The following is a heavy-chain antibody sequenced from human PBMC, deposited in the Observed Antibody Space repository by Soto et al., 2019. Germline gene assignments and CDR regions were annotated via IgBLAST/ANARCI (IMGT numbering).Heavy chain of an antibody. V-gene: IGHV3-23*01. CDR3: ASTPIVVVVAATEPGDY. D-gene: IGHD2-15*01. CDR1: GFTFSSYA. CDR2: ISGSGGST. J-gene: IGHJ4*02. Sequence: GGSLRLSCAASGFTFSSYAMSWVRQAPGKGLEWVSAISGSGGSTYYADSVKGRFTISRDNSKNTLYLQMNSLRAEDTAVYYCASTPIVVVVAATEPGDYWGQGTLVTVSS.